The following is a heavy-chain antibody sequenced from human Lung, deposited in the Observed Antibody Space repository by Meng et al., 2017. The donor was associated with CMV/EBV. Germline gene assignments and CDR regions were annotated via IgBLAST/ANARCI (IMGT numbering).Heavy chain of an antibody. CDR3: ARGGSNGGYLPH. V-gene: IGHV3-7*01. Sequence: GGSLRLSCAASGFTFRTYWMSWVRQAPGKGLEWVANIKPDGSEKSYVDYVKGRFTISRDNAENSLYLQMDSLRAEDTAVYYCARGGSNGGYLPHWGQGTLVTVSS. D-gene: IGHD4-17*01. J-gene: IGHJ4*02. CDR1: GFTFRTYW. CDR2: IKPDGSEK.